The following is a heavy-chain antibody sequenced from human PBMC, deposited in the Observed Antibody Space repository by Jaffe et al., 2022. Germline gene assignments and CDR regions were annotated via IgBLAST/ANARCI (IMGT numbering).Heavy chain of an antibody. D-gene: IGHD3-10*01. V-gene: IGHV4-38-2*01. CDR3: ARHGPGADAFDI. J-gene: IGHJ3*02. CDR2: IYHSGST. CDR1: GYSISSGYY. Sequence: QVQLQESGPGLVKPSETLSLTCAVSGYSISSGYYWGWIRQPPGKGLEWIGSIYHSGSTYYNPSLKSRVTISVDTSKNQFSLKLSSVTAADTAVYYCARHGPGADAFDIWGQGTMVTVSS.